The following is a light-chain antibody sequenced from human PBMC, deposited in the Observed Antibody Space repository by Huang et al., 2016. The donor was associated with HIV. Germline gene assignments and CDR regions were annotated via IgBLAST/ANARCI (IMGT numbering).Light chain of an antibody. CDR1: QSLTSNN. CDR3: LQYATSPRT. Sequence: IVLTQSPGTLSLSSGERATLSCRASQSLTSNNLAWYQQKPGQAPRLLVYAASTRATGIPDRFSGSGSGSDFTLTISRLEPGDFAVYFCLQYATSPRTFGQGTKVEIK. J-gene: IGKJ1*01. V-gene: IGKV3-20*01. CDR2: AAS.